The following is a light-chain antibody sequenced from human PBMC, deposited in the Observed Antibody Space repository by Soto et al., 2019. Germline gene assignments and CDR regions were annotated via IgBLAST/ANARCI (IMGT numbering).Light chain of an antibody. CDR3: QQYDNLPYT. V-gene: IGKV1-33*01. J-gene: IGKJ2*01. Sequence: IRMTQSPSSLFASVGDRVTITCQASPDISNYLNWYQQKPGKAPKLLIYDASNLETGVPSRFSGSGSGTDFTFTISSLQPEDIATYYCQQYDNLPYTFGQGTKLEIK. CDR2: DAS. CDR1: PDISNY.